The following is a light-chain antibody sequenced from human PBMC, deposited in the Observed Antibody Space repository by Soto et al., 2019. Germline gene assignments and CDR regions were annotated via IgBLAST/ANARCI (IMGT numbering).Light chain of an antibody. Sequence: QSVLTQPPSASGSPGQSVTISCTGTSSDVGGYSYVSWYQQHPGKPPKLMIYEVTKRPSGVPDRFSGSKSGNTASLTVSGLQAEDEADYYCISYAGSDNFVFGTGTKVTVL. CDR2: EVT. J-gene: IGLJ1*01. CDR3: ISYAGSDNFV. CDR1: SSDVGGYSY. V-gene: IGLV2-8*01.